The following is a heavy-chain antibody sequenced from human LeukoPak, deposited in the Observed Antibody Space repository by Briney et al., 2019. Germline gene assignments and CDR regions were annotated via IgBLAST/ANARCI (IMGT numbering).Heavy chain of an antibody. V-gene: IGHV3-23*01. Sequence: GGSLRLSCAASGFSSSDYTMNWVRQSPGKGLERVSGISVSDDSTYYADSVKGRFTISRDKSNNMLYLQMNSLRAEDTAVYYCARDRFCVSTNCPYDCWGQGTPVTVSS. CDR3: ARDRFCVSTNCPYDC. CDR2: ISVSDDST. CDR1: GFSSSDYT. J-gene: IGHJ4*02. D-gene: IGHD2-2*01.